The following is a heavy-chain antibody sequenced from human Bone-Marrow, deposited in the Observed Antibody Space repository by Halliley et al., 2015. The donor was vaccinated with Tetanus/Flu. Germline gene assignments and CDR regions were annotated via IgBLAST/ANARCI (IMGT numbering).Heavy chain of an antibody. J-gene: IGHJ3*01. CDR2: LSSAAVTR. Sequence: SLRLSCAASGFTLSGYEMNWVRQAPGKGLEWISYLSSAAVTRHYADSVKGQFTISRDNSNNALYLQMHSLQPEDTAVDYCARDWETGDRTGCYARFDLWGHGRTVSVSA. V-gene: IGHV3-48*03. D-gene: IGHD7-27*01. CDR1: GFTLSGYE. CDR3: ARDWETGDRTGCYARFDL.